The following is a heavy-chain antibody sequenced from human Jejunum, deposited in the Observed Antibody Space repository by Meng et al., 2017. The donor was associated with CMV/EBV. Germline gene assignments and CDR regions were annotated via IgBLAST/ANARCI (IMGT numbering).Heavy chain of an antibody. CDR1: GYTFATYF. CDR2: INPTSGGT. Sequence: ASGYTFATYFMHWVRQAPGQGPEWMGWINPTSGGTSYAEKFQGRVTMTRDTSTSTFYMELSSLRSEDTAVYFCARDTGGGNYCFDFWGQGTLVTVSS. CDR3: ARDTGGGNYCFDF. D-gene: IGHD4-23*01. J-gene: IGHJ4*02. V-gene: IGHV1-2*02.